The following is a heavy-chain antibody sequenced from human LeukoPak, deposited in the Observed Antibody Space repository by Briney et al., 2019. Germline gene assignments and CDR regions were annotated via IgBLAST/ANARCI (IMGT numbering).Heavy chain of an antibody. Sequence: SETLSLTCTVSGGSISSYYWSWIRQPPGKGLEWIGYIYYSGMTNYNPSLKSRVTMSLDTSKNQFSLNLNSATAADTAVYYCARRYCSGGSCYPRHFDFWGQGTLVTVSS. D-gene: IGHD2-15*01. V-gene: IGHV4-59*08. CDR3: ARRYCSGGSCYPRHFDF. CDR1: GGSISSYY. CDR2: IYYSGMT. J-gene: IGHJ4*02.